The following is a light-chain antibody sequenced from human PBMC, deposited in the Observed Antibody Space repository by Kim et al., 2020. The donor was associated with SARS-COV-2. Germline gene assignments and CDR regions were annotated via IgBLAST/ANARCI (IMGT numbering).Light chain of an antibody. CDR2: DAS. Sequence: DIQMTQSPSTLSASVGDRVTITCRASQNIDNWLAWYQQKPGKAPKFLIYDASSLNTGVPSRFSGYGSGTEFTLVISSLQPEDFAAYYCQQYSSYSWTFGQGTKVDIK. CDR3: QQYSSYSWT. J-gene: IGKJ1*01. V-gene: IGKV1-5*01. CDR1: QNIDNW.